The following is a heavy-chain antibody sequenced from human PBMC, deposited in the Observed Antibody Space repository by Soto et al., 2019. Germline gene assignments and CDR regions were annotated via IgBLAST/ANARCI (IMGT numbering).Heavy chain of an antibody. D-gene: IGHD5-18*01. V-gene: IGHV3-21*01. CDR1: GFTFSNAW. CDR2: ISSSSSYI. J-gene: IGHJ6*02. Sequence: EVQLVESGGGLVKPGGSLRLSCAASGFTFSNAWMSWVRQAPGKGLEWVSSISSSSSYIYYADSVKGRFTISRDNAKNSLYLQMNSLRAEDTAVYYCARDLYSYSPDYGMDVWGQGTTVTVSS. CDR3: ARDLYSYSPDYGMDV.